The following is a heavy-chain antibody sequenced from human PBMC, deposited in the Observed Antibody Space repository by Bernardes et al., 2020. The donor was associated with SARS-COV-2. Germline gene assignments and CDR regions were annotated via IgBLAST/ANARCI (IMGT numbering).Heavy chain of an antibody. J-gene: IGHJ5*01. CDR1: GFPFKNAW. CDR2: IWHDGSRE. V-gene: IGHV3-33*08. Sequence: GGSLRLSCAASGFPFKNAWMSWVRQAPGKGLEWVAVIWHDGSREYYVDSVKGRFAISRDNSNNTLYLQMNNLRVEDTALYRCATEDGEWLESWGQGTLVTVSS. D-gene: IGHD4-17*01. CDR3: ATEDGEWLES.